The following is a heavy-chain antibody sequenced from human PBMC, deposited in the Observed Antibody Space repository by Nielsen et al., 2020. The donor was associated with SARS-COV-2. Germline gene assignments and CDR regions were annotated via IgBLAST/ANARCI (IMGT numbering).Heavy chain of an antibody. CDR2: IYSGGST. Sequence: GALRLSRATFGFHLRNHLMDRGPPAPGKGLEWVSVIYSGGSTYYADSVKGRFTISRDNSKNTLYLQMNSLRAEDTAVYYCARGWGFDAFDIWGQGTMVTVSS. V-gene: IGHV3-66*01. CDR1: GFHLRNHL. CDR3: ARGWGFDAFDI. D-gene: IGHD7-27*01. J-gene: IGHJ3*02.